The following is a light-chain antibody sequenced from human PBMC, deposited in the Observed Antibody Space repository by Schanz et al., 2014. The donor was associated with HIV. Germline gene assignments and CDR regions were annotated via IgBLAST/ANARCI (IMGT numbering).Light chain of an antibody. CDR3: QQYAGSPT. CDR2: DAF. CDR1: QSVSSH. Sequence: IVLTQSPASLSLSPGERATLSCRASQSVSSHLAWYQQKPGQAPRLLIYDAFNRATGVPARFSGSGSGTDFTLTISSLEPEDFAVYYCQQYAGSPTFGPGTTVDIK. V-gene: IGKV3-11*01. J-gene: IGKJ3*01.